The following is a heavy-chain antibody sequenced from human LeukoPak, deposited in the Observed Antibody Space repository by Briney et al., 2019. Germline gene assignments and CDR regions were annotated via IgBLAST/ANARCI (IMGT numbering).Heavy chain of an antibody. CDR2: INHSGST. CDR3: ARDNAAAGTDY. J-gene: IGHJ4*02. D-gene: IGHD6-13*01. V-gene: IGHV4-34*01. CDR1: GGSFSGYY. Sequence: PSETLSLTCAVYGGSFSGYYWSWIRQPPGKGLEWIGEINHSGSTNYNPSLKSRVTISVDTSKNQFSLKLSSVTAADTAVYYCARDNAAAGTDYWGQGTLVTVSS.